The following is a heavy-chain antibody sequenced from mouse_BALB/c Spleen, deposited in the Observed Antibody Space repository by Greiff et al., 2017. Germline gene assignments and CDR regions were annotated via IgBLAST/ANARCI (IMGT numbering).Heavy chain of an antibody. Sequence: VQVVESGPGLVAPSQSLSITCTVSGFSLTSYGVHWVRQPPGKGLEWLGVIWAGGSTNYISALMSRLSISKDNSKSQVFLKMNSLQTDDTAMYYCARYYGSRRGYAMDYWGEGTSGTVSS. CDR3: ARYYGSRRGYAMDY. D-gene: IGHD1-1*01. CDR2: IWAGGST. CDR1: GFSLTSYG. J-gene: IGHJ4*01. V-gene: IGHV2-9*02.